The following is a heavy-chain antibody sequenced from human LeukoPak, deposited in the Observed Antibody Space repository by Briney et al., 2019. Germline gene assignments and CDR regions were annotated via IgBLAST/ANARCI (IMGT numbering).Heavy chain of an antibody. CDR1: GFTFSSYA. Sequence: GGSLRLSCAASGFTFSSYAMSWVRQAPGKGLEWVAVISYDGSNKYYADSVKGRFTISRDDSKNTLYLQMNSLRAEDTAVYYCARVPRGGWYDYWGQGTLVTVSS. V-gene: IGHV3-30-3*01. CDR3: ARVPRGGWYDY. CDR2: ISYDGSNK. D-gene: IGHD6-19*01. J-gene: IGHJ4*02.